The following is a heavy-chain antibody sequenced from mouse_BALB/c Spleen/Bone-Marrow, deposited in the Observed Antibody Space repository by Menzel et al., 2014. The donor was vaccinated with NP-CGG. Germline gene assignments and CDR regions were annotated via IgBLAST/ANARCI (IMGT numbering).Heavy chain of an antibody. CDR3: ARGGHDFSLDY. Sequence: LVESGAEFVMPGASVKMSCKASGYTFTDKWMHWVKQRPGQGLEWIGAIDTSDSYINYNQKFKGKASLTVDASSSTAYMHLSSLTSDDSAVYYCARGGHDFSLDYWGQGTSVTVSS. CDR2: IDTSDSYI. V-gene: IGHV1-69*01. D-gene: IGHD2-4*01. CDR1: GYTFTDKW. J-gene: IGHJ4*01.